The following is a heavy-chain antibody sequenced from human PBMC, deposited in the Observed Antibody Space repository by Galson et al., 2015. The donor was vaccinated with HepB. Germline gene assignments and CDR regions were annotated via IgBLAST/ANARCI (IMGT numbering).Heavy chain of an antibody. Sequence: SLRLSCAASGFSFSTYSMNWVRQAPGKELEWVSSINSYRNYMYYADSVEGRFTISRDNAKHSLYLQMNSLRAEDTAIYYCAREDGIVGATSCFDYWGQGTLVTVSS. J-gene: IGHJ4*02. CDR1: GFSFSTYS. D-gene: IGHD1-26*01. CDR2: INSYRNYM. V-gene: IGHV3-21*01. CDR3: AREDGIVGATSCFDY.